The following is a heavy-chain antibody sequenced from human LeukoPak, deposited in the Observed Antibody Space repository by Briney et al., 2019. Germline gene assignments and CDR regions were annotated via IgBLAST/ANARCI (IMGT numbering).Heavy chain of an antibody. Sequence: SETLSLTCTVSGGSISSYYWSWIRQPPGKGLEWIGYIYYSGSTNYNPSLKSRVTISVDTSKNQFSLKLSSVTAADTAVYYCATVTVAAAAGGFDYWGQGTLVTASS. CDR1: GGSISSYY. J-gene: IGHJ4*02. CDR3: ATVTVAAAAGGFDY. V-gene: IGHV4-59*01. CDR2: IYYSGST. D-gene: IGHD6-13*01.